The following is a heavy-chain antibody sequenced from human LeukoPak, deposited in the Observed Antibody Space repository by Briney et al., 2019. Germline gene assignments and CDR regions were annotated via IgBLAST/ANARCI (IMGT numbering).Heavy chain of an antibody. CDR1: GFTFSSYW. CDR2: IKQDGGEK. V-gene: IGHV3-7*01. D-gene: IGHD5-18*01. Sequence: TGGSLRLSCAASGFTFSSYWMSWVRQAPGKGLEWVANIKQDGGEKYYVDSVKGRFTISRDNAKNSLYLQMNSLRAEDTAVYYCARDKTAMVPSAWFDPWGQGTLVTVSS. J-gene: IGHJ5*02. CDR3: ARDKTAMVPSAWFDP.